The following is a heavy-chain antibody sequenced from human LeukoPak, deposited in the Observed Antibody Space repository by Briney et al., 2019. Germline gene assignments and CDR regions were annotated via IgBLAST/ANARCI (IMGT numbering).Heavy chain of an antibody. CDR1: GGSISSYY. CDR2: IHSTGST. CDR3: ARVPNYEFWSGYSDY. V-gene: IGHV4-59*12. Sequence: PSETLSLTCTVPGGSISSYYWSWIRQPPGKGLQWIGNIHSTGSTFYNPSLKSRVTISLDTSKNQFSLKLSSVTAADTAVFFCARVPNYEFWSGYSDYWGQGTLVTVSS. J-gene: IGHJ4*02. D-gene: IGHD3-3*01.